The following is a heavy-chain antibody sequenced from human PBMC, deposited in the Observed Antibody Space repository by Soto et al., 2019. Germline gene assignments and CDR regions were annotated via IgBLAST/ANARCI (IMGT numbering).Heavy chain of an antibody. CDR3: ARLPAATEYYFDS. D-gene: IGHD2-2*01. Sequence: PSETLSLTCSVSGASISNYFWGWIRQPPGKGLEWIGYIYYSGTTNYNPSLKSRVTMSVDTSKNQFSLKLNSATAADTAVYYCARLPAATEYYFDSWGQGTLVTVSS. CDR2: IYYSGTT. J-gene: IGHJ4*02. V-gene: IGHV4-59*08. CDR1: GASISNYF.